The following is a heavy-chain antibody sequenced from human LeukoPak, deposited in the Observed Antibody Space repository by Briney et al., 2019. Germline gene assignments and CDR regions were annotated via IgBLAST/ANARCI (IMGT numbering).Heavy chain of an antibody. CDR1: GGSFSGYY. CDR2: INHSGST. J-gene: IGHJ4*02. Sequence: SETLSLTCAVYGGSFSGYYWSWIRQPPGKGLEWIGEINHSGSTNYNPSLKSRVTISVDTSKNQFSLKLSSVTAADTAVYYCASAYDLPPSLDYWGQGTLVTVSS. V-gene: IGHV4-34*01. CDR3: ASAYDLPPSLDY. D-gene: IGHD3-16*01.